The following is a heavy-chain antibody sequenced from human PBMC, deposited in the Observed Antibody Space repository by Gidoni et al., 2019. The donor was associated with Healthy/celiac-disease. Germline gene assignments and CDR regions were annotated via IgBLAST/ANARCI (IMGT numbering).Heavy chain of an antibody. V-gene: IGHV3-74*01. CDR3: ARYSGSTDAFDI. J-gene: IGHJ3*02. Sequence: EVQLVESGGGLVQPGGSLRLSCAASGFTFSRYWMHWVRQAPGKGLVWGSRINSDGSSTSYADSVKGRFTISIDNAKNTLYLQMNSLRAEDTAVYYCARYSGSTDAFDIWGQGTMVTVSS. D-gene: IGHD1-26*01. CDR1: GFTFSRYW. CDR2: INSDGSST.